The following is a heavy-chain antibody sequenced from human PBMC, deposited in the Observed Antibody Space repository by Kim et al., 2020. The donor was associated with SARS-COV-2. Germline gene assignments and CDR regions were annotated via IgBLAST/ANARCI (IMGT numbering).Heavy chain of an antibody. Sequence: SETLSLTCRVSGGSITGSSSYFWGWLRQPPGKGLEWIGSVYYSGMTYYSPSLKGRASISRDTPAPEFSLTLTSVTAADTAVYFCARQGVRVVTSVPNDAFDIWGQGTMVTVSS. J-gene: IGHJ3*02. CDR3: ARQGVRVVTSVPNDAFDI. CDR2: VYYSGMT. D-gene: IGHD2-21*02. CDR1: GGSITGSSSYF. V-gene: IGHV4-39*01.